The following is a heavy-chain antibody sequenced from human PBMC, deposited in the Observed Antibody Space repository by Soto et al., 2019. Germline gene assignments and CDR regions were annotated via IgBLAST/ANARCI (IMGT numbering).Heavy chain of an antibody. CDR3: AKDARSGCNFDY. D-gene: IGHD6-19*01. CDR1: GFTFSSYA. Sequence: EVQLLESGGALVQPGGSLRLSCAASGFTFSSYAMSWVRQAPGKGLEWVSAISASGGSADYADSVKGRFTISRDNSKNTLYQQMNSLRAEDTAVYYCAKDARSGCNFDYWGHGTLVTVSS. CDR2: ISASGGSA. V-gene: IGHV3-23*01. J-gene: IGHJ4*01.